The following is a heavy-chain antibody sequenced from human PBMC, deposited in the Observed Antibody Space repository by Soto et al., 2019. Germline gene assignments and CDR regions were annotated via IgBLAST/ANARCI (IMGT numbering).Heavy chain of an antibody. V-gene: IGHV4-59*01. CDR3: ARVGRRDFLYYYDSSGYYTDALDI. Sequence: SETLSLTCTVSGGSISSYYWSWIRQPPGKGLEWIGYIYYSGSTNYNPSLKSRVTISVDTSKNQFSLKLSSVAAADTAVYYCARVGRRDFLYYYDSSGYYTDALDIWGQGTMVTVSS. J-gene: IGHJ3*02. CDR2: IYYSGST. D-gene: IGHD3-22*01. CDR1: GGSISSYY.